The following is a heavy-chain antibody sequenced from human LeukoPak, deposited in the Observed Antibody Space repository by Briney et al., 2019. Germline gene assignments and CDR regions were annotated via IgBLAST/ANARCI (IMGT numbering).Heavy chain of an antibody. CDR1: GFTFSSYS. Sequence: KPGGSLRLSCAASGFTFSSYSMNWVRQAPGKGLEWVSSISSSSSYIYYADSVKGRFTISRDNAKSSLYLQMNSLRAEDTAVYYCARAGLMVRGVYNWFDPWGQGTLVTVSS. D-gene: IGHD3-10*01. CDR3: ARAGLMVRGVYNWFDP. J-gene: IGHJ5*02. CDR2: ISSSSSYI. V-gene: IGHV3-21*01.